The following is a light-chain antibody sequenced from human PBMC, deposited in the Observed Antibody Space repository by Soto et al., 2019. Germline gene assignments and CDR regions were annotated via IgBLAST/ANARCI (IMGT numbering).Light chain of an antibody. J-gene: IGKJ4*01. CDR3: QQYYDTPLT. CDR2: WTS. CDR1: QSVLYSSDNMNY. Sequence: DIVMTQSPDSLAVSLGERAAMSCKSSQSVLYSSDNMNYLAWYQQKPGQPPKLLIFWTSIREPGVPDRFIGSGSGTDFTLTISSLQAEDVAVYYRQQYYDTPLTFGGGTKVDIK. V-gene: IGKV4-1*01.